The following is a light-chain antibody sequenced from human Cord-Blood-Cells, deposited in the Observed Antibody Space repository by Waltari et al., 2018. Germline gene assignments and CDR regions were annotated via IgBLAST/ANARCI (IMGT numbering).Light chain of an antibody. Sequence: DIQMTQSPSSLSASVGDRVTITCRASQSISSYLNWYQQKPGKAPKLLIYAASNLQSGVPSRFSGSGSGTDFTLTISSLQPEDFATYYCQQSYSTPPFFGPGTKVDIK. CDR1: QSISSY. CDR3: QQSYSTPPF. V-gene: IGKV1-39*01. J-gene: IGKJ3*01. CDR2: AAS.